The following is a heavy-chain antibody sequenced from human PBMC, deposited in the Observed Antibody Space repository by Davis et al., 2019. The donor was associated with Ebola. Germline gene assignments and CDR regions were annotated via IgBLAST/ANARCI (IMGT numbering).Heavy chain of an antibody. D-gene: IGHD6-25*01. J-gene: IGHJ6*02. Sequence: SETLSLTCAVYGGSFSGYYWSWIRQPPGKGLEWIGEINHSGSTNYNPSLKSRVTISVDTSKNQFSLKLSSVTAADTAVYYCARGRRANYYYYGMDVWGQGTTVTVSS. V-gene: IGHV4-34*01. CDR3: ARGRRANYYYYGMDV. CDR2: INHSGST. CDR1: GGSFSGYY.